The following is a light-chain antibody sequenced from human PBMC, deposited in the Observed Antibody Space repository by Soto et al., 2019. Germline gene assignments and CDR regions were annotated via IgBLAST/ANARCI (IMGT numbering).Light chain of an antibody. J-gene: IGLJ1*01. CDR3: SSYTNINTRACV. CDR1: SSDIGSYNR. Sequence: LTQPASVSGSPGQSITISCTGTSSDIGSYNRVSWYQQHPGKAPKLIIYEVTDRPSGVSNRFSGSKSGNTASLTISGLQAEDEAEYYCSSYTNINTRACVFGTGTKVTVL. CDR2: EVT. V-gene: IGLV2-14*01.